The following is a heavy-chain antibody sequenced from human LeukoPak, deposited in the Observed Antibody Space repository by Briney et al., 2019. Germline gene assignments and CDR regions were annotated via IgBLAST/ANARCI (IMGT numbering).Heavy chain of an antibody. CDR2: IYYSGST. Sequence: PSETLSLTCTVSGGSISSYYWSWIRQPPGKGLEWIGYIYYSGSTNYNPSLKSRVTISVDTSKNQFPLKLSSVTAADTAVYYCARATIGQEKLRFLEWLLPEYYFDYWGQGTLVTVSS. D-gene: IGHD3-3*01. CDR1: GGSISSYY. J-gene: IGHJ4*02. V-gene: IGHV4-59*01. CDR3: ARATIGQEKLRFLEWLLPEYYFDY.